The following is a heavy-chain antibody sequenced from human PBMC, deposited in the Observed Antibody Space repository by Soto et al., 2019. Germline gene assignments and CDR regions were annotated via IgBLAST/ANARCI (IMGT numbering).Heavy chain of an antibody. D-gene: IGHD5-12*01. CDR3: ARQYGGYEYYFDY. CDR1: GDSMSSGDYY. Sequence: SETLSLTCTVSGDSMSSGDYYWSWLRQPPGKGLEWIVYIYYSEITNYNPSLKSRVTLSADRSKNQFSLKLSSVTATDTAVYYCARQYGGYEYYFDYWGQGTLVPVSS. CDR2: IYYSEIT. V-gene: IGHV4-30-4*01. J-gene: IGHJ4*02.